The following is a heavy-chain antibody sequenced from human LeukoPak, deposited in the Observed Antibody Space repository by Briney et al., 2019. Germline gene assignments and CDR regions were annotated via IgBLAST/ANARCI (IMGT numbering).Heavy chain of an antibody. Sequence: GGSLRLSCGASGFTFSSYGMTWVRQAPGKGLEWVSAISGSGGSTYYADSMKGRFTISRDNSKNSLYLQMNSLRTEDTAVYYCARIYPLYHFDYWGQGTLVTVSS. CDR3: ARIYPLYHFDY. V-gene: IGHV3-23*01. CDR1: GFTFSSYG. J-gene: IGHJ4*02. CDR2: ISGSGGST. D-gene: IGHD2-2*02.